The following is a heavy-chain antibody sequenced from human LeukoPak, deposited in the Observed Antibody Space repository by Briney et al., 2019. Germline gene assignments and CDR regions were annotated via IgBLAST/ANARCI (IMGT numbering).Heavy chain of an antibody. CDR2: ISGSGGSK. CDR1: GFTFSSYA. J-gene: IGHJ4*02. D-gene: IGHD3-3*01. V-gene: IGHV3-23*01. Sequence: GGSLRLSCAASGFTFSSYAMSWVRQAPGKGREWVSGISGSGGSKNYAASVQVRFTISRDNSKTTLYLQMNSLRAEDTAVYYCAKGAPISDFDYWGQGTLVTVSS. CDR3: AKGAPISDFDY.